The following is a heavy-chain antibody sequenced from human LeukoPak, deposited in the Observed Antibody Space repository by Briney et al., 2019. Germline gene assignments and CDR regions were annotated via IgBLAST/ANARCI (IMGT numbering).Heavy chain of an antibody. CDR1: GYTFSSYG. D-gene: IGHD3-10*01. CDR2: ISAYNGNT. J-gene: IGHJ5*02. Sequence: ASVTVSCKASGYTFSSYGISWVRQAPGQGLEWMGWISAYNGNTNYAQNLQGRVTMTTDTSTSTAYMELGSLRSDDTAVYYCARGRAMVRGVLRFDPWGQGTLVTVSS. V-gene: IGHV1-18*01. CDR3: ARGRAMVRGVLRFDP.